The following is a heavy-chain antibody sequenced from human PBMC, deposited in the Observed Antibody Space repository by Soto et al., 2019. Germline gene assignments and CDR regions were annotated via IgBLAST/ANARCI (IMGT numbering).Heavy chain of an antibody. CDR1: GGTFSNYA. D-gene: IGHD2-2*01. CDR2: IIPIVGTG. CDR3: ARVVILVPTASTHYYYHMDV. V-gene: IGHV1-69*01. J-gene: IGHJ6*02. Sequence: QVQLVQSGAEVRKPGSSVTVSCTASGGTFSNYAISWVRQAPGQWLEWMGGIIPIVGTGSYAQKFQGRVTITADEPTTTAYMELSSLRFEDTAVYYCARVVILVPTASTHYYYHMDVWGPGTTVTVSS.